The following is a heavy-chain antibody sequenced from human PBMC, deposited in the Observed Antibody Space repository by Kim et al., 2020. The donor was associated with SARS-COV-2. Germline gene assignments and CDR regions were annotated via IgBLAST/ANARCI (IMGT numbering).Heavy chain of an antibody. CDR3: ARAKYSSSWYSRWFDP. V-gene: IGHV1-46*01. J-gene: IGHJ5*02. D-gene: IGHD6-13*01. Sequence: ASVKVSCKASGYTFTSYYLHWVRQAPGQGLEWMGVINPSGGRTSYAQKFQGRVTMTRDTSTSTVYMEMSSLRYEDTAVYYCARAKYSSSWYSRWFDPWGQGTLVTVSS. CDR1: GYTFTSYY. CDR2: INPSGGRT.